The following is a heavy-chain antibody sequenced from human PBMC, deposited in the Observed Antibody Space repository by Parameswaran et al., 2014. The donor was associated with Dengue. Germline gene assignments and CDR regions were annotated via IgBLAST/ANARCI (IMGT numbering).Heavy chain of an antibody. V-gene: IGHV3-48*01. J-gene: IGHJ6*02. D-gene: IGHD6-19*01. Sequence: IRQPPGKGLEWVSYISSSSSTIYYADSVKGRFTISRDNAKNSLYLQMNSLRAEDTAVYYCATPTIAVAGFYYGMDVWGQGTTVTVSS. CDR3: ATPTIAVAGFYYGMDV. CDR2: ISSSSSTI.